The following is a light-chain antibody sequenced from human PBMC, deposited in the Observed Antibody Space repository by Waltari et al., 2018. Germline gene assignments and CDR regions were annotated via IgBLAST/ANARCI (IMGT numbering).Light chain of an antibody. CDR3: QSFDNSLRRSVI. CDR2: GNT. J-gene: IGLJ2*01. Sequence: QSVLTQPPSVSGAPGQRVTISCTGSSSNIGAGFDVHWYQQLPGAAPKLLIYGNTNRASGVPDRFSGSKSGTSAYLAITGLQAEDEADYYCQSFDNSLRRSVIFGGGTKLTVL. CDR1: SSNIGAGFD. V-gene: IGLV1-40*01.